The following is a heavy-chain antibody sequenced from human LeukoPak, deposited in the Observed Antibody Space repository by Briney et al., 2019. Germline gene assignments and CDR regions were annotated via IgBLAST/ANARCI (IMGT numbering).Heavy chain of an antibody. J-gene: IGHJ4*02. CDR1: GFTFSSYW. D-gene: IGHD3-3*01. Sequence: PGGSLRLSCAASGFTFSSYWMSWVRQAPGKGLEWVSSISSSSSYIYYADSVKGRFTISRDNAKNSLYLQMNSLRAEDTAVYYCARVYDFWSGSIDYWGQGTLVTVSS. CDR3: ARVYDFWSGSIDY. V-gene: IGHV3-21*01. CDR2: ISSSSSYI.